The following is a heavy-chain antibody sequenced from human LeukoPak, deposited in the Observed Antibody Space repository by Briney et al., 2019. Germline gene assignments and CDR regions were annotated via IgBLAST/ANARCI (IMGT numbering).Heavy chain of an antibody. CDR3: ARASIYLYYYGMDV. Sequence: GASVKVSCKASGYTFTGYYMHWVRQAPGQGLEWMGWINPNSGGTNYAQKFQGRVTMTRDTSISTAYMELSRLRPDDTAVYYCARASIYLYYYGMDVWGQGTTVTVSS. V-gene: IGHV1-2*02. D-gene: IGHD3-16*02. CDR2: INPNSGGT. J-gene: IGHJ6*02. CDR1: GYTFTGYY.